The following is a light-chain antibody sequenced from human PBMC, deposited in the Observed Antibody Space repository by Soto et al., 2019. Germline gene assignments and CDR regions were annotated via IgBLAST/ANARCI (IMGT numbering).Light chain of an antibody. CDR1: SSDIGYYNY. CDR3: SSFTSTNTVL. J-gene: IGLJ2*01. CDR2: EVS. V-gene: IGLV2-14*01. Sequence: QSALTQPASVSGSLGQSITISCTGTSSDIGYYNYVLWYQQHPGKAPKVIIFEVSKRPSGVSNRFSGSKSGNMASLTISGLQADDGGEYYCSSFTSTNTVLLGGGTKLTVL.